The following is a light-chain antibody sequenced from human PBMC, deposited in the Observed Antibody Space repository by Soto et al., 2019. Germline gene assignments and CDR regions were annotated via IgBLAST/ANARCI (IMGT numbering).Light chain of an antibody. CDR3: QQYDNLPIT. CDR1: QDISNY. V-gene: IGKV1-33*01. CDR2: DAS. Sequence: DIQMTQSPSSLSASVGDRVTITCQASQDISNYLNWYKQKPGKAPKLLIYDASNLERGVTSRCSGSGSGKDFTYTISSLQPVDSAIYYGQQYDNLPITFGQGKRLEIK. J-gene: IGKJ5*01.